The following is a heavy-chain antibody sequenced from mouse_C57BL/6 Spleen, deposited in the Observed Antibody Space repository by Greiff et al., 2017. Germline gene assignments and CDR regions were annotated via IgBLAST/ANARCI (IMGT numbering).Heavy chain of an antibody. CDR2: INPSRGYT. CDR3: ARGYDYDAMDY. Sequence: QVQLQQSGAELARPGASVKMSCKASGYTFTSYTMHWVKQRPGQGLEWIGYINPSRGYTKYNQQFKDKATLTADKSSSTAYMQLSSLTSEDSAVYYCARGYDYDAMDYWGQGTSVTVSS. J-gene: IGHJ4*01. V-gene: IGHV1-4*01. CDR1: GYTFTSYT.